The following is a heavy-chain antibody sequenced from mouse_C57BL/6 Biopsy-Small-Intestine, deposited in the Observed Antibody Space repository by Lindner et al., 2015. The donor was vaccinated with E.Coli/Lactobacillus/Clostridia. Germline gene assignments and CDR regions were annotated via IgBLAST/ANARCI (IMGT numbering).Heavy chain of an antibody. J-gene: IGHJ4*01. V-gene: IGHV1-85*01. CDR2: IYPRDGST. CDR1: GYTFTSYD. Sequence: VQLQESGPELVKPGASVKLSCKASGYTFTSYDINWVKQRPGQGLEWIGWIYPRDGSTKYNEKFKGKATLTADKSSSTAYMQFSSLTSEDSAIYYCARQNYDAMDYWGQGTSVTVSS. CDR3: ARQNYDAMDY.